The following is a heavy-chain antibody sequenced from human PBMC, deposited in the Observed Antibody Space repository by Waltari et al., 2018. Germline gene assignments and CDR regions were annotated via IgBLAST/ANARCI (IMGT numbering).Heavy chain of an antibody. CDR1: GGSISSVDYF. CDR2: ISTTGTA. Sequence: QVQLQESGPGLVRPSQTLSLTCTVSGGSISSVDYFWSWIRQPAGKGLGWIGRISTTGTANYNPAFNSRVTISVDTSKNQFSLNLRSVTAADTAVYYCARDLGLDYGSGNFYRNWFDPWGQGTLVTVSS. V-gene: IGHV4-61*02. CDR3: ARDLGLDYGSGNFYRNWFDP. D-gene: IGHD3-10*01. J-gene: IGHJ5*02.